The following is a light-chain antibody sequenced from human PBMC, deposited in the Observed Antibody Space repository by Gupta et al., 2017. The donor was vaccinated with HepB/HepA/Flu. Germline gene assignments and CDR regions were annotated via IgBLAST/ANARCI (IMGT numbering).Light chain of an antibody. CDR3: QQNNNLLS. CDR2: DAS. Sequence: DIQMTQSPSSLSASVGDRVTITCQASQDISNYLNWYQQKPGKAPKLLIYDASNLETGVPSRFSGSGDGTDFTFTISRLQPEDSATYYWQQNNNLLSFGRGTXVEIK. V-gene: IGKV1-33*01. CDR1: QDISNY. J-gene: IGKJ4*01.